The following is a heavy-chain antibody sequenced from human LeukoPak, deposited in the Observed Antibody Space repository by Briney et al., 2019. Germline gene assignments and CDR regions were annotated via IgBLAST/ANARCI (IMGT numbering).Heavy chain of an antibody. CDR2: IIPIFGTA. CDR1: GGTFSSYA. J-gene: IGHJ3*02. V-gene: IGHV1-69*05. Sequence: ASVKASCKASGGTFSSYAISWVRQAPGQGLEWMGGIIPIFGTANYAQKFQGRVTITTDESTSTAYMELSSLRSEDTAVYYYARVGSSKSAGAFDIWGQGTMVTVSS. CDR3: ARVGSSKSAGAFDI. D-gene: IGHD2-2*01.